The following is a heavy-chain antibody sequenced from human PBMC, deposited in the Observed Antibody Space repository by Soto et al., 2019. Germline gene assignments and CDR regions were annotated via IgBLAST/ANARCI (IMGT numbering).Heavy chain of an antibody. D-gene: IGHD3-10*01. J-gene: IGHJ6*03. Sequence: SVKVSCKASGGTFSSYTISWVRQAPGQGLEWMGRIIPILGIANYAQKFQGRVTITADKSTSTAYMELSSLRSEDTAVYYCAAMVRGVSFYYYYMDVWGKGTTVTVSS. V-gene: IGHV1-69*02. CDR3: AAMVRGVSFYYYYMDV. CDR2: IIPILGIA. CDR1: GGTFSSYT.